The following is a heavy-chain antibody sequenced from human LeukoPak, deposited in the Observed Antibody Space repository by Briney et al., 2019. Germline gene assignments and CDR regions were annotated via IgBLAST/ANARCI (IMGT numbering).Heavy chain of an antibody. CDR1: RFTFSSYD. CDR2: INSAGDT. V-gene: IGHV3-13*01. Sequence: PGGSLRLSCAASRFTFSSYDMHWVRQVVGKGLEWVSTINSAGDTYYSDSVKGRFTISRENAKNSLYLQMKSLRAGDTAVYYCARGRLSFYYFDNWGQGILVTVSS. D-gene: IGHD2-21*02. J-gene: IGHJ4*02. CDR3: ARGRLSFYYFDN.